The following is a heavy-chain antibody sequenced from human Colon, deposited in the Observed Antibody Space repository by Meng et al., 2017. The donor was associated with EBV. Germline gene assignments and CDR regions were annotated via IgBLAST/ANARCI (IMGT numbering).Heavy chain of an antibody. CDR1: GGSMSSGNYY. CDR2: IHHSGSA. J-gene: IGHJ4*02. D-gene: IGHD2-21*01. CDR3: ASFDHIPRRNYFDY. Sequence: HVQLQESGPGLVEPSQTLSLTCTVSGGSMSSGNYYWSWIRQPPGKGLEWIGYIHHSGSAYYNPSLKSQVSISVDTSKNQFSLNLNSMTAADTAVYYCASFDHIPRRNYFDYWGQGTLVTVSS. V-gene: IGHV4-30-4*01.